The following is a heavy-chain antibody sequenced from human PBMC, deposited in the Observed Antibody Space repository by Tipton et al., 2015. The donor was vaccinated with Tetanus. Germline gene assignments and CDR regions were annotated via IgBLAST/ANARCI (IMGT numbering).Heavy chain of an antibody. Sequence: TLSLTCTVSGGSTSSYYWSWIRQPPGKGLEFIGYVYDSGYTKYNPSLNSRVSMSIDMSRKQFSLTLSSVTAADTAVYYCARNREVVRQVGTTRAFDLWGQGTLVTVSA. CDR2: VYDSGYT. D-gene: IGHD1-26*01. J-gene: IGHJ3*01. V-gene: IGHV4-59*01. CDR3: ARNREVVRQVGTTRAFDL. CDR1: GGSTSSYY.